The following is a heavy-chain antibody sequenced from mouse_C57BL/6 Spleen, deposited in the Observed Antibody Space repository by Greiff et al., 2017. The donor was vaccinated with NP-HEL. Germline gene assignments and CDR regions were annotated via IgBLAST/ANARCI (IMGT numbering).Heavy chain of an antibody. CDR3: ARGIYGSSDYYAMDY. J-gene: IGHJ4*01. V-gene: IGHV1-53*01. Sequence: QVQLKQPGTELVKPGASVKLSCKASGYTFTSYWMHWVKQRPGQGLEWIGNINPSNGGTNYNEKFKSKATLTVDKSSSTAYMQLSSLTSEDSAVYYCARGIYGSSDYYAMDYWGQGTSVTVSS. CDR2: INPSNGGT. D-gene: IGHD1-1*01. CDR1: GYTFTSYW.